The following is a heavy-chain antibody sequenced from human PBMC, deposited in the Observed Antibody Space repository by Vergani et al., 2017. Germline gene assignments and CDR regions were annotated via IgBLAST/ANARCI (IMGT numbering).Heavy chain of an antibody. CDR3: ARVARPWGDYVLNNFDY. CDR2: INPNSGGT. Sequence: QVQLVQSGAEVKKPGASVKVSCKASGYTFTGYYMHWVRQAPGQGLEWMGWINPNSGGTNYAQKFQGRVTMTRDTSISTAYMEPSRLRSDDTAVYYCARVARPWGDYVLNNFDYWGQGTLVTVSS. D-gene: IGHD4-17*01. V-gene: IGHV1-2*02. J-gene: IGHJ4*02. CDR1: GYTFTGYY.